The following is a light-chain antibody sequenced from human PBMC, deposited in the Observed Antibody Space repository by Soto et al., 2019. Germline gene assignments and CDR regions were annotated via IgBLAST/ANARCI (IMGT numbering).Light chain of an antibody. CDR1: QSVSSSY. CDR3: QQYCSSPPYT. Sequence: EIVLTQSPGTLSLSPGERATLSCRASQSVSSSYLAWYQQKPGQAPRLLIYGASSRATGITDRFSGSGSGTDFTLTISRLEPEDFAVDYCQQYCSSPPYTFGQGTKLEIK. CDR2: GAS. J-gene: IGKJ2*01. V-gene: IGKV3-20*01.